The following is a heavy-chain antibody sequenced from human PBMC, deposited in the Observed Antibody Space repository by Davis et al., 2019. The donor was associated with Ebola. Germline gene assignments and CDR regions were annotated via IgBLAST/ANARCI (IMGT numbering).Heavy chain of an antibody. J-gene: IGHJ4*02. CDR1: GDSISSYY. D-gene: IGHD3-22*01. CDR2: IYYAGST. CDR3: ARHPIEYYYDSSGYYSVGAYFDY. Sequence: MPSETLSLTCTDSGDSISSYYWSWIRQPPGKGLEWIGYIYYAGSTDHNPSLKSRVTISVDTSKNQFSLKLSSVTAADTAVYYCARHPIEYYYDSSGYYSVGAYFDYWGQGTLVTVSS. V-gene: IGHV4-59*13.